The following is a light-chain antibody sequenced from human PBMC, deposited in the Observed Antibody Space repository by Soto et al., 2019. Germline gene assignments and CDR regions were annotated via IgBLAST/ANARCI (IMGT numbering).Light chain of an antibody. CDR2: AAS. Sequence: DIQMTQSPSSLSASVGDRFTITCRASQSIGRFLAWYQHQPGKAPKLLIYAASSLQSGVPSRFSGSGSGTDFTLTISNLQPEDFATYYCQQSYTTPITFGQGTRLEIK. J-gene: IGKJ5*01. CDR3: QQSYTTPIT. V-gene: IGKV1-39*01. CDR1: QSIGRF.